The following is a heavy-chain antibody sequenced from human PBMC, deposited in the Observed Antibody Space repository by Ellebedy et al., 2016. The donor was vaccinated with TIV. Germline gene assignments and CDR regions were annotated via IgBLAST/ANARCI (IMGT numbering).Heavy chain of an antibody. CDR3: ARGGRTGGYYYGIDV. CDR1: GFTFSSYG. CDR2: ISSSSSYI. V-gene: IGHV3-21*01. J-gene: IGHJ6*02. D-gene: IGHD1-1*01. Sequence: GESLKISCAASGFTFSSYGMNWVRQAPGKGLEWVSSISSSSSYIYYADSVKGRFTISRDNAKNSLYLQVNSMRAEDTAVYYCARGGRTGGYYYGIDVWGQGTTVTGSS.